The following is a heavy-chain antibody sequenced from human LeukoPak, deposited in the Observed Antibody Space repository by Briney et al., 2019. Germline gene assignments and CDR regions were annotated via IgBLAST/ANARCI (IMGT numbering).Heavy chain of an antibody. CDR3: ARDLGSCDHARLV. CDR1: GFTFNSYT. J-gene: IGHJ4*02. CDR2: ISRTGTTI. Sequence: GGSLSLSSAASGFTFNSYTMNLRRQAPGKGLEWISYISRTGTTIYYADSVKGPFTISRVNAKNSLYLQMNSLRSEDTGLYFFARDLGSCDHARLVWAQGTVLTVSS. D-gene: IGHD6-6*01. V-gene: IGHV3-48*01.